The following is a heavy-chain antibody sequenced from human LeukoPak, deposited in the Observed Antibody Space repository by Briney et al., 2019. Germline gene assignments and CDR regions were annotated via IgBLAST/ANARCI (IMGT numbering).Heavy chain of an antibody. CDR3: ASEYKYDSSGANAFDI. J-gene: IGHJ3*02. Sequence: GASVKVSCKASGYTFTNDYVHWVRQAPGQGLEWMGWINPNGGGTNYAEKFQGRFTMTRDTSISTAYMELSRLRSDDTAVYYCASEYKYDSSGANAFDIWGQGTMVTVSS. V-gene: IGHV1-2*02. CDR1: GYTFTNDY. D-gene: IGHD3-22*01. CDR2: INPNGGGT.